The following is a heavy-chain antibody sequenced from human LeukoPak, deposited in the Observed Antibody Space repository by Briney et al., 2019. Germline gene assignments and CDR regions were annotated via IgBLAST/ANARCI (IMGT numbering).Heavy chain of an antibody. V-gene: IGHV3-48*02. D-gene: IGHD3-9*01. CDR2: ISTSSSTI. J-gene: IGHJ3*02. CDR3: ARTDWASFAFDI. CDR1: GFTFSSYS. Sequence: TGGSLRLSCAAAGFTFSSYSMSWVRQARGKGLEWVSYISTSSSTIYYADSVKGRFTISRDNARNSLYLQMNSLRHEDTAVYYCARTDWASFAFDIWGQGAMVTVSS.